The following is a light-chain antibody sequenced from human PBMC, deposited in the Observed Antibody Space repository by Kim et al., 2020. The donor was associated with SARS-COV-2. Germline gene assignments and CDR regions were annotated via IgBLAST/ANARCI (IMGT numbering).Light chain of an antibody. Sequence: SPGERANLSCRASQTVSSSYLAWYQQKPGQAPRLLIYSASSRATGIPDRFSGSGSGTDFTLTISSLEPEDFAVYYCQQYDSSRWTFGQGTKVDIK. V-gene: IGKV3-20*01. CDR2: SAS. CDR1: QTVSSSY. CDR3: QQYDSSRWT. J-gene: IGKJ1*01.